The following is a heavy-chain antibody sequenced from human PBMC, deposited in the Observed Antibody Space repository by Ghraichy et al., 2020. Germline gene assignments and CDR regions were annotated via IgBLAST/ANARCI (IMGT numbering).Heavy chain of an antibody. CDR1: GGSISSYY. V-gene: IGHV4-59*01. D-gene: IGHD6-13*01. J-gene: IGHJ4*02. CDR3: AGGPASSWYGRWEIAYYFDY. CDR2: IYYSGST. Sequence: SETLSLTCTVSGGSISSYYWSWIRQPPGKGLEWIGYIYYSGSTNYNPSLKSRVTISVDTSKNQFSLKLSSVTAADTAGYYCAGGPASSWYGRWEIAYYFDYWGQGTLVTVSS.